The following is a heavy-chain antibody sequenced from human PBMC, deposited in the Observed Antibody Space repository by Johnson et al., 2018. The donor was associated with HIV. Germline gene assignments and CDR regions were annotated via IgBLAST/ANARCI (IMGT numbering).Heavy chain of an antibody. V-gene: IGHV3-30-3*01. CDR1: GFTFNSYT. Sequence: QVQLVESGGGVVQPGRSLRLSCAASGFTFNSYTMHWVRQAPGKGLEWVAVVSYDGSNKYYADSVKGRFTISRDNSKNTLYLQMNSLRAEDTAVYYCAKALQGLGWGQGTMVTVSS. CDR3: AKALQGLG. CDR2: VSYDGSNK. D-gene: IGHD6-25*01. J-gene: IGHJ3*01.